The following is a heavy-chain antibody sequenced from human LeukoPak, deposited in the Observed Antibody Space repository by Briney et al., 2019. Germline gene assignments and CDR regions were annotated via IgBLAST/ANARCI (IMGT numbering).Heavy chain of an antibody. J-gene: IGHJ4*02. V-gene: IGHV4-39*01. D-gene: IGHD3-3*01. CDR3: VEWWVDY. CDR2: IYYSGST. Sequence: SETLSLTCTVSGGSISSSSYYWGWIRQPPGKGLEWIGSIYYSGSTYYNPSLKSRVTISIDTSKNLFSLRLSSVTATDTAMYYCVEWWVDYWGQGTLVTVSS. CDR1: GGSISSSSYY.